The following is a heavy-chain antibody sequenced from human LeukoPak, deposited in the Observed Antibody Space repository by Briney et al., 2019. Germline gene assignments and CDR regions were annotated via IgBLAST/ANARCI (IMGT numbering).Heavy chain of an antibody. CDR3: TREAAAGIDY. V-gene: IGHV3-7*01. Sequence: GGSLRLSCAVSGFTFSTFWMSWVRQPPGGGREWEDNIKQDGSEKYYLDSVKGRFSISRDNAKNSLYLQRNSLRAEDTAVYFCTREAAAGIDYWGQGTLVTVSS. CDR2: IKQDGSEK. D-gene: IGHD6-13*01. CDR1: GFTFSTFW. J-gene: IGHJ4*02.